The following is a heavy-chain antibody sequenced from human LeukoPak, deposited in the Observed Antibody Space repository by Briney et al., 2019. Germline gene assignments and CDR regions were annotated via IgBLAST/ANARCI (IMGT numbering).Heavy chain of an antibody. D-gene: IGHD5-18*01. CDR1: GFTFSIYA. J-gene: IGHJ3*02. CDR3: ARDRESGYSYGFDAFDI. CDR2: ISYDGSNK. Sequence: PGGSLRLSCAASGFTFSIYAMHWVRQAPGKGLEWVAVISYDGSNKYYADSVKGRFTISRDNSKNTLYLQMNSLRAEDTAVYYCARDRESGYSYGFDAFDIWGQGTMVTVSS. V-gene: IGHV3-30-3*01.